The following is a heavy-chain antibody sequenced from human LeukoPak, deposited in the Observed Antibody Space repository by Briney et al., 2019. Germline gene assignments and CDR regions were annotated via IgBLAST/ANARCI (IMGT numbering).Heavy chain of an antibody. J-gene: IGHJ4*02. D-gene: IGHD5-24*01. V-gene: IGHV3-21*01. CDR2: ITRSTSYI. CDR1: GFNFSAYS. CDR3: ARDPNPRDGGY. Sequence: GGSLRLSCAASGFNFSAYSVNWVRQAPGKGLEWVSSITRSTSYIYFADSVRGRFTISRDNAKNSLYLQMNSLRAEDTAVYYCARDPNPRDGGYWGQGTLVIVSS.